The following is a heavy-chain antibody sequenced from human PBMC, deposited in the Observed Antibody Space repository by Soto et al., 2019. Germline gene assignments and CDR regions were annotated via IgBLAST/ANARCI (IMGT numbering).Heavy chain of an antibody. D-gene: IGHD3-10*01. CDR2: INPILSMS. CDR3: ATSYGSGYRAFDY. CDR1: GDTFAFYS. Sequence: QVQLVQSGAEVKRPGSSVKVSCKASGDTFAFYSINWVRQAPGLGLEWMGRINPILSMSNYAQRFQGRVTMTADKSTNTAYMVLKSLRSEDTAIYYCATSYGSGYRAFDYWGQGALVTVSS. V-gene: IGHV1-69*02. J-gene: IGHJ4*02.